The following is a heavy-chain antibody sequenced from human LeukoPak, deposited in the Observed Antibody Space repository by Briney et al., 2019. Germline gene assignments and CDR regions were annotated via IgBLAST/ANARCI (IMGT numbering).Heavy chain of an antibody. D-gene: IGHD6-13*01. V-gene: IGHV3-30*18. Sequence: GGSLRLSCAASGFTFSSYGMHWVGQAPGTGRDWVAVISNDGSNKYYADSVKGRFTISRDNSKNTLYLQMNSLRAEDTAVYYCAKAIAAAASYYYYGMDVWGQGTTVTVSS. CDR1: GFTFSSYG. CDR3: AKAIAAAASYYYYGMDV. CDR2: ISNDGSNK. J-gene: IGHJ6*02.